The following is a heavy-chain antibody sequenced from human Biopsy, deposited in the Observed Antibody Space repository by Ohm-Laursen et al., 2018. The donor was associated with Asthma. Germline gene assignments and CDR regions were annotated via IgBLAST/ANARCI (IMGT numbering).Heavy chain of an antibody. J-gene: IGHJ4*02. CDR3: ARKAGSCISRTCYSLDF. CDR2: INSVFGTT. D-gene: IGHD2-2*01. CDR1: GGTFNTYV. Sequence: ASVKVSCKPLGGTFNTYVIGWVRQAPGQGLEWMGGINSVFGTTTYPQKFQDRVTITADDSTGTVYMELSSLRSEDTAVYYCARKAGSCISRTCYSLDFWGQGTLVTVSS. V-gene: IGHV1-69*13.